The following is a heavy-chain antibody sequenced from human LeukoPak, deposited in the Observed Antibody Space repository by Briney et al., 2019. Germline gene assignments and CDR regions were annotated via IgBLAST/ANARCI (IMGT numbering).Heavy chain of an antibody. V-gene: IGHV1-18*01. J-gene: IGHJ4*02. D-gene: IGHD3-10*01. CDR2: ISAYNGNT. CDR3: AREGSGSPPGY. Sequence: ASVKVSCKASGYTSTSYGISWVRQAPGQGLEWMGWISAYNGNTNYAQKLQGRLTMPTDTTTSTAYMELRSLRCDDTAVYYCAREGSGSPPGYWGQGTLVTVSS. CDR1: GYTSTSYG.